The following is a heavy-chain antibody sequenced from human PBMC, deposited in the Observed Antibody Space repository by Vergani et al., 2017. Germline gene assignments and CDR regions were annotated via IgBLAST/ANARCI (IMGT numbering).Heavy chain of an antibody. D-gene: IGHD3-22*01. CDR1: GYSLTELT. J-gene: IGHJ4*02. CDR2: FDPEHGEV. CDR3: ALWTDYYDSSSYYLDY. Sequence: QVQLVQSGSEVRKPGASVKVSCQVSGYSLTELTIHWVRQAPGKGLEWMGGFDPEHGEVTFAHHIQGRVNMTEDRSTDTAYMELSSLRPEDTALYYCALWTDYYDSSSYYLDYWGQGTLVTVSS. V-gene: IGHV1-24*01.